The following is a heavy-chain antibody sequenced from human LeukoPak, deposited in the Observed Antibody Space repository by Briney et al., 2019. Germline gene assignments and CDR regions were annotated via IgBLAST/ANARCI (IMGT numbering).Heavy chain of an antibody. D-gene: IGHD3-10*01. V-gene: IGHV3-7*01. Sequence: GGSLRRSCAASGFTFSRYWMSWVRQAPGKGLEWVANIKKDGSEKYYVDSVKGRFTISRDNAKNSLYLQMNSLRAEDTAVYYCARLLVYNSGGEAFDYWGPGTLVTVSS. J-gene: IGHJ4*02. CDR1: GFTFSRYW. CDR3: ARLLVYNSGGEAFDY. CDR2: IKKDGSEK.